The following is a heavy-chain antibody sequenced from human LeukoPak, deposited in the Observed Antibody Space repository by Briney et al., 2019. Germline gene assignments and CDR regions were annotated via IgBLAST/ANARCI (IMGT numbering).Heavy chain of an antibody. D-gene: IGHD2-2*01. CDR1: GGSFSSSVYS. CDR2: IYYSGST. J-gene: IGHJ4*02. V-gene: IGHV4-39*01. Sequence: SETLSLTCSVSGGSFSSSVYSWGWIRQPPGKGLEWIGSIYYSGSTYYNPSLKSRVTISVDTSKNQFSLKLSSVTAADTAVYYCARGPPRTPPVYCSSTSCYLFDYWGQGTLVTVSS. CDR3: ARGPPRTPPVYCSSTSCYLFDY.